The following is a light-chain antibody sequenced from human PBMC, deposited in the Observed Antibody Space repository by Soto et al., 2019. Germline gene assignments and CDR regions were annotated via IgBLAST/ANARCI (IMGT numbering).Light chain of an antibody. CDR3: QQSYSTPRT. CDR1: QSISSY. Sequence: DIQMTQSPSSLSASVGDRVTIACRASQSISSYLNWYQQKPGKAPKVLIYAASSLESGVPSRFSGSGSGTDFTLSISSLQPEDFATYYCQQSYSTPRTFGQGPKVDIK. J-gene: IGKJ1*01. V-gene: IGKV1-39*01. CDR2: AAS.